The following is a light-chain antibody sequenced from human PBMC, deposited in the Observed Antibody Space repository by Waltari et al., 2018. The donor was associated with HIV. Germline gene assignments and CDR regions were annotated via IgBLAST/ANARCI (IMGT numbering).Light chain of an antibody. Sequence: QSALTQPPSESGSPGQSVTISCTGTSRDVGGYNYVSWYQQHPGKAPKLMIYEVSKRPSGVPDRFSGSKSGNTASLTVSGLQAEDEADYYCSSYAGSNKGVFGGGTKLTVL. CDR3: SSYAGSNKGV. CDR2: EVS. CDR1: SRDVGGYNY. J-gene: IGLJ2*01. V-gene: IGLV2-8*01.